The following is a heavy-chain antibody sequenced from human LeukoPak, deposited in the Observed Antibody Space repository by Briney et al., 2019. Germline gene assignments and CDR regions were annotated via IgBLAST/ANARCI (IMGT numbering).Heavy chain of an antibody. D-gene: IGHD1-26*01. CDR1: GGSISSGGYY. J-gene: IGHJ4*02. CDR3: ARGHTVGANKGDHFDY. Sequence: PSQTLSLTCTVSGGSISSGGYYWSWIRQPPGKGLEWIGYIYHSGSTYYNPSLKSRVTISVDRSKNQFSLKLSSVTAADTAVYYCARGHTVGANKGDHFDYWGQGTLVTVSS. CDR2: IYHSGST. V-gene: IGHV4-30-2*01.